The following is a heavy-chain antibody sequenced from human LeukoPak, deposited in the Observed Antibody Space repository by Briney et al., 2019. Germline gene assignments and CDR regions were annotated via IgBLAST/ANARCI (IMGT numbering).Heavy chain of an antibody. CDR2: IYYSGST. D-gene: IGHD2-2*01. J-gene: IGHJ4*02. CDR1: GGSISSYY. CDR3: ARDEGSSYPFDY. Sequence: SETLSLTCTVSGGSISSYYWSWIRQPPGKGLEWIGYIYYSGSTNYNPSLKSRVTISVDTSKNQFSLNLSSVTAADTAVYFCARDEGSSYPFDYWGQGTLVTVSS. V-gene: IGHV4-59*12.